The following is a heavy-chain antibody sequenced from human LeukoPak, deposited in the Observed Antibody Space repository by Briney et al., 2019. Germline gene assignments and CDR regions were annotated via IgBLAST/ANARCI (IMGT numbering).Heavy chain of an antibody. CDR1: GFRFNTYW. V-gene: IGHV3-7*01. J-gene: IGHJ4*02. D-gene: IGHD4/OR15-4a*01. CDR3: ARDTLGEGEDANYAVYYFDY. Sequence: GGSLRLSCAVSGFRFNTYWMSWVRQAPGKGLEWVANIKQDGNEKYYADSVKGRFTISRDNGKNSLDLQMNSLRADDTAVYYCARDTLGEGEDANYAVYYFDYWGQGTVVTVSS. CDR2: IKQDGNEK.